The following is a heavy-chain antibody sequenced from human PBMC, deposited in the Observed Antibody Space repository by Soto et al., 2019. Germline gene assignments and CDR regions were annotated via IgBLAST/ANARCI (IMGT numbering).Heavy chain of an antibody. CDR3: ARHGVLERRDYDYYGMDV. D-gene: IGHD1-1*01. CDR2: IDPSDSYT. V-gene: IGHV5-10-1*01. J-gene: IGHJ6*02. Sequence: GESLKISSKGSGYSFTSYWISWVRQMPGKGLEWMGRIDPSDSYTNYSPSFQGHVTISADKSISTAYLQWSSLKASDTAMYYCARHGVLERRDYDYYGMDVWGQGTTVTVSS. CDR1: GYSFTSYW.